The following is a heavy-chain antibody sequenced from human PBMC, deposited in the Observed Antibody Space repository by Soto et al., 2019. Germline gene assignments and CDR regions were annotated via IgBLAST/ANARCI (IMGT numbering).Heavy chain of an antibody. J-gene: IGHJ4*02. CDR3: AREVQVHTPAFVY. CDR2: ISPMFGAA. D-gene: IGHD3-10*01. Sequence: QVQLVQSGAEMKQPGSSVKVSCQSSGGTFNTYAMNWVRQAPGQGPEWMGDISPMFGAANYAPKFQGRVTITADESTGTSYMQLSSLTSEDTALYFCAREVQVHTPAFVYWGQGTRVTVSS. V-gene: IGHV1-69*19. CDR1: GGTFNTYA.